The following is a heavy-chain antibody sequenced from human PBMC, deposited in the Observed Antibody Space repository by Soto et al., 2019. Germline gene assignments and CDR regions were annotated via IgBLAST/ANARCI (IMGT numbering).Heavy chain of an antibody. CDR2: INPSGGST. CDR1: GYTFTSYY. V-gene: IGHV1-46*03. J-gene: IGHJ4*02. D-gene: IGHD1-26*01. CDR3: ARPTTNYNLDY. Sequence: GASVKVSCKASGYTFTSYYMHWGRQAPGQGLERMGIINPSGGSTSYAQKFQGRVTMTRDTSTSTVYMELSSLRSEDTAVYYCARPTTNYNLDYWGQGNLVPVSS.